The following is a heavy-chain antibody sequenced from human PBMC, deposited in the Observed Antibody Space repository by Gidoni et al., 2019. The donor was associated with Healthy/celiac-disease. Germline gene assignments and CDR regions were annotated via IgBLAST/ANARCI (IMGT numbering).Heavy chain of an antibody. D-gene: IGHD6-13*01. CDR3: ARDPGIAAALHEYYGMDV. CDR2: IYTSGST. J-gene: IGHJ6*02. CDR1: GCSFSRGSHY. V-gene: IGHV4-61*02. Sequence: QLQLQESCPGLVKPSHTLSLTCTVSGCSFSRGSHYRSCIRQPAGKGLEWIGRIYTSGSTNYNPAIKSRVTISVDTSKNQFALKLSSVTAADTAVYYCARDPGIAAALHEYYGMDVWGQGTTVTVSS.